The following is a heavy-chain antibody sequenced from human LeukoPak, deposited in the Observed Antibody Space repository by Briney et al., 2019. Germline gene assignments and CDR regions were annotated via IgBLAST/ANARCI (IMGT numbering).Heavy chain of an antibody. CDR2: IIVIFDRI. CDR3: AAGRGLGEIFFDH. CDR1: EGTFGGYS. D-gene: IGHD3-10*01. Sequence: ASVKVSCKASEGTFGGYSIDWVRQAPGQGLDWMGGIIVIFDRINYAQKFQGRVTISTDGSTNTVYMELSSLKPEDTAVYYCAAGRGLGEIFFDHWGQGSLVSVSS. V-gene: IGHV1-69*05. J-gene: IGHJ4*02.